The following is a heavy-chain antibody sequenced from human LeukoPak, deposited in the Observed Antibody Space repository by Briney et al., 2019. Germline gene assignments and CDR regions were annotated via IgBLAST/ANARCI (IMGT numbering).Heavy chain of an antibody. D-gene: IGHD3-3*01. CDR1: GGSISSYY. CDR3: ARGILELRFPSNWFDP. CDR2: IYTSGST. J-gene: IGHJ5*02. Sequence: SETLSLTCTVSGGSISSYYWSWIRQPAGKGLEWIGRIYTSGSTNYNPSLKSRVTMSVVTSKNQFSLKLSSVTAADTAVYYCARGILELRFPSNWFDPWGQGTLVTVSS. V-gene: IGHV4-4*07.